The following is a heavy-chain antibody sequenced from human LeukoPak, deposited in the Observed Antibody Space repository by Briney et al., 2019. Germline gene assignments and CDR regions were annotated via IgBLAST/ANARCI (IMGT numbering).Heavy chain of an antibody. Sequence: GESLKISCKGSGYSFTSYWIGWVRQMPGKGLEWMGIIYPGDSDTRYSPSFQGQVTISADKSISTAYLQWSSLKASDTATYYCARQPFCSGGSCHPYFDYWGQGTLVTVSS. J-gene: IGHJ4*02. CDR1: GYSFTSYW. D-gene: IGHD2-15*01. CDR2: IYPGDSDT. CDR3: ARQPFCSGGSCHPYFDY. V-gene: IGHV5-51*01.